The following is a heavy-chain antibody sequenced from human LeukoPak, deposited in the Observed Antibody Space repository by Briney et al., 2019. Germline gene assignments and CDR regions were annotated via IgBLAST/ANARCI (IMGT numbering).Heavy chain of an antibody. CDR3: ARGSLVSNSATGP. Sequence: SETLSLTCTVPGGSISSYYWSWIRQPPGKGLEWIGYIYYSGSTNYNPSLKSRVTISVDTSKNQFSLKLSSVTAADTAVYYCARGSLVSNSATGPWGQGTLVTVSS. CDR2: IYYSGST. D-gene: IGHD2-21*01. J-gene: IGHJ5*02. CDR1: GGSISSYY. V-gene: IGHV4-59*01.